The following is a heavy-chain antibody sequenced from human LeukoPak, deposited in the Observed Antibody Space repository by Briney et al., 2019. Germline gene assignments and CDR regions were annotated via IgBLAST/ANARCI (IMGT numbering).Heavy chain of an antibody. D-gene: IGHD6-13*01. CDR3: ARGAEQQQSRRAFDT. J-gene: IGHJ3*02. Sequence: SETLSLTCAVYDGSFSGYYWSWIRQPPGKGLEWIGEINHSGSTNYNPSLKSRVTISVDTSKNQFSLKLSSVTAADTAVYYCARGAEQQQSRRAFDTWGQGTMVTVSS. CDR2: INHSGST. CDR1: DGSFSGYY. V-gene: IGHV4-34*01.